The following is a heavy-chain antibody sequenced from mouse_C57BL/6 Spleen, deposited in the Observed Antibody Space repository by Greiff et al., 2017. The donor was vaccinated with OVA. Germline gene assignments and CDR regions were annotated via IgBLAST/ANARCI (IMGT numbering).Heavy chain of an antibody. CDR2: IYPGSGNT. J-gene: IGHJ4*01. CDR3: ARSGGSSRYYAMDY. CDR1: GYTFTDYY. V-gene: IGHV1-76*01. Sequence: VQLQQSGAELVRPGASVKLSCKASGYTFTDYYINWVKQRPGQGLEWIARIYPGSGNTYYNEKFKGKATLTAEKSSSTAYMQLSSLTSEDSAVYFCARSGGSSRYYAMDYWGQGTSVTVSS. D-gene: IGHD1-1*01.